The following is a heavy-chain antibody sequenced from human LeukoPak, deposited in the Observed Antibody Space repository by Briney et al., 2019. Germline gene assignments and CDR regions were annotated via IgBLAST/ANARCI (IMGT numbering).Heavy chain of an antibody. CDR2: IWYDGSNK. CDR3: ARAAATTAGEWLRFKWQASYSPFNYFDY. V-gene: IGHV3-33*01. J-gene: IGHJ4*02. D-gene: IGHD5-12*01. Sequence: PGRSLRLSCTASGFTFRNYGMNWVRQAPGKGQEWVAGIWYDGSNKDYVDSVKGRFTISRDNSKTTLYLEVNSLTVEDTAVYYCARAAATTAGEWLRFKWQASYSPFNYFDYWGQGTLVTVSS. CDR1: GFTFRNYG.